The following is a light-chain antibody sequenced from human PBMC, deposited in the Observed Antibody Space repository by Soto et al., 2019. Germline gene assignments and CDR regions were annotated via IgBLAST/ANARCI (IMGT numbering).Light chain of an antibody. CDR1: QSVSSN. V-gene: IGKV3-15*01. CDR2: GAS. Sequence: EIVMTQSPATLSVSPGERATLSCRASQSVSSNLAWYQQKPGQAPRLLIYGASTRATGIPGRFSGSGSGTDFTLTISSLQSEDFAVYYYQQYNNWPVAFGQGTKLEIK. J-gene: IGKJ2*01. CDR3: QQYNNWPVA.